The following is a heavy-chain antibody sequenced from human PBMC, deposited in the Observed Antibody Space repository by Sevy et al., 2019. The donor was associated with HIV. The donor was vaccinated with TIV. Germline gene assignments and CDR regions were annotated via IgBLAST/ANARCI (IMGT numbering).Heavy chain of an antibody. Sequence: GGSLRLSCAASGFTFSRYWMTWVRQAPGKGLEWVANIKQDGSEKYSVDSMKGRFTISRDNAKNSLYLQMNSLTAEDTVLYYCARVRDDSSGFHLDYWGQGTLVTVSS. CDR3: ARVRDDSSGFHLDY. CDR2: IKQDGSEK. J-gene: IGHJ4*02. D-gene: IGHD3-22*01. V-gene: IGHV3-7*01. CDR1: GFTFSRYW.